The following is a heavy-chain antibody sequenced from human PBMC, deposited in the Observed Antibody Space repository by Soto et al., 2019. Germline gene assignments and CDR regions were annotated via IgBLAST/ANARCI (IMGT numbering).Heavy chain of an antibody. D-gene: IGHD6-19*01. J-gene: IGHJ4*02. CDR2: INSDNGKT. V-gene: IGHV1-3*01. CDR3: ARARYSSGWDLDF. Sequence: QVQLVQSGAEVRKPGASVNVSCKASGYTFTTYPIHWVRQAPGQRLEWMGWINSDNGKTKYAPKFQARVTITWDTSATTAKMELSSLTSEDTAVYYCARARYSSGWDLDFWGQGTLVSVSS. CDR1: GYTFTTYP.